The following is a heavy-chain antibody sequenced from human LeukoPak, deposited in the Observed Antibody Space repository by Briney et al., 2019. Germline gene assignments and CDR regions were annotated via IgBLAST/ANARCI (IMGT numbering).Heavy chain of an antibody. J-gene: IGHJ5*02. CDR3: AKDGGSSSWHWDP. CDR1: GFTSSSYA. D-gene: IGHD6-13*01. CDR2: ISGYGDT. V-gene: IGHV3-23*01. Sequence: GGSLRLSCAASGFTSSSYAMSWVRHAPGRGLEWVSGISGYGDTYYPDSVKGRFTISRDNSKDTLYLQMNSLRAEDTAVYHCAKDGGSSSWHWDPWGQGTLVTVSS.